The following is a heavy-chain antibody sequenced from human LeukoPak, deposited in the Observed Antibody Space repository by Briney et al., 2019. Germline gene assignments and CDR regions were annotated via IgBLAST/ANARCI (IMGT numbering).Heavy chain of an antibody. D-gene: IGHD3-10*01. J-gene: IGHJ4*02. CDR3: ASLLWFGDFDY. CDR2: VSPNNGGT. Sequence: ASVKVSCKTSGYMFTGFFIHWVRQAPGQGLEWMGHVSPNNGGTSYAQRFQGRVNMTSDTSTRTAYLQLSGLRFDDTAAYYCASLLWFGDFDYWGQGTPVTVSS. CDR1: GYMFTGFF. V-gene: IGHV1-2*06.